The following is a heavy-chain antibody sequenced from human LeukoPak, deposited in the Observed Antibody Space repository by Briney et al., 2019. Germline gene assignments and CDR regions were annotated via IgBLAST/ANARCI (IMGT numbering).Heavy chain of an antibody. CDR1: GYTFTSYD. D-gene: IGHD3-3*01. Sequence: ASVKVSCKASGYTFTSYDINWVRQATGQGHEWMGWMNPNSGNTGYAQKFQGRVTMTRNTSISTAYMELSSLRSEDTAVYYCARARRITIFGVADYYYYMDVWGKGTTVTVSS. J-gene: IGHJ6*03. CDR2: MNPNSGNT. V-gene: IGHV1-8*01. CDR3: ARARRITIFGVADYYYYMDV.